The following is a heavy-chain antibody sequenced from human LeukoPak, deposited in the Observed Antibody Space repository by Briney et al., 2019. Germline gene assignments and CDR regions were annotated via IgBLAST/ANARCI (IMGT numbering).Heavy chain of an antibody. CDR3: ARDITMVRGVIITPYFDY. V-gene: IGHV3-7*01. Sequence: PGGSLRLSCAASGFTFSSYWMSWVRQAPGRGLEWVANIKQDGSEKYYVDSVKGRFTISRDNGKNSLYLQMNSLRAEDTAVYYCARDITMVRGVIITPYFDYWGQGTLVTVSS. J-gene: IGHJ4*02. CDR1: GFTFSSYW. D-gene: IGHD3-10*01. CDR2: IKQDGSEK.